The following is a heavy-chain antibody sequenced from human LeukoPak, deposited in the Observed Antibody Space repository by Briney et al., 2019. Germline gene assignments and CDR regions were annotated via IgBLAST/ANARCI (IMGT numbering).Heavy chain of an antibody. D-gene: IGHD6-19*01. J-gene: IGHJ4*02. CDR1: GFTFSSYA. CDR3: AKDLEQSSGWYGPKYYFDY. Sequence: GGSLRLSCAASGFTFSSYAMSWVRQAPGKGLEWVSAIGGSGGSTYYADSVKGRFTISRDNSKNTLHLQMNSLRAEDTAVYYCAKDLEQSSGWYGPKYYFDYWGQGTLVTVSS. V-gene: IGHV3-23*01. CDR2: IGGSGGST.